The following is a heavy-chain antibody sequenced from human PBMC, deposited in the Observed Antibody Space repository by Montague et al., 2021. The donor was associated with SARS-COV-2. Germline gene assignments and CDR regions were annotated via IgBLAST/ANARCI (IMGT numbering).Heavy chain of an antibody. CDR1: GFSISSGYY. Sequence: SETLSLTCSVSGFSISSGYYWGWIRQTPGKGLEWIGSRYQNGATYYSPSLNRPVTILLDTSKNQFSLSLTSVTAADTAVYYCARSGVGIFDFSYFDSWGQGSLGIVSS. CDR3: ARSGVGIFDFSYFDS. D-gene: IGHD3-3*01. J-gene: IGHJ4*02. V-gene: IGHV4-38-2*02. CDR2: RYQNGAT.